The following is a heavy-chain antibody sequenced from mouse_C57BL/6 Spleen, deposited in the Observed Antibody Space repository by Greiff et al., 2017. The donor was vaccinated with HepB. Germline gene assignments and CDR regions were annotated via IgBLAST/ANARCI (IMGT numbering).Heavy chain of an antibody. V-gene: IGHV1-80*01. CDR1: GYAFSSYW. Sequence: QVHVKQSGAELVKPGASVKISCKASGYAFSSYWMNWVKQRPGKGLEWIGQIYPGDGDTNYNGKFKGKATLTADKSSSTAYMQLSSLTSEDSAVYFCASPSRQSRHGNYAMDYWGQGTSVTVSS. J-gene: IGHJ4*01. CDR3: ASPSRQSRHGNYAMDY. D-gene: IGHD3-2*02. CDR2: IYPGDGDT.